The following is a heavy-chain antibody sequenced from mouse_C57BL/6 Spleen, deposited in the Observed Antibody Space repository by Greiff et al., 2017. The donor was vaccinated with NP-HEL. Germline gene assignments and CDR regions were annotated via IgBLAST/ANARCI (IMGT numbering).Heavy chain of an antibody. CDR2: IDPNSGGT. CDR1: GYTFTSYW. CDR3: ASPYYYGSSYRYFDV. V-gene: IGHV1-72*01. J-gene: IGHJ1*03. Sequence: QVQLQQPGAELVKPGASVKLSCKASGYTFTSYWMHWVKQRPGRGLEWIGRIDPNSGGTKYNEKFKSKATLTVDKPSSTADMQLSSLTSEDSAVYYGASPYYYGSSYRYFDVWGTGTTVTVSS. D-gene: IGHD1-1*01.